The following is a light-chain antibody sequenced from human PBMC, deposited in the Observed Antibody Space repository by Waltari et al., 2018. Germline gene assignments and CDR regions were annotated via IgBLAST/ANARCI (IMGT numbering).Light chain of an antibody. CDR3: QQYNNWPLT. CDR1: RSVSSH. Sequence: EIVMTQSPATLSVSPGERATLSCRASRSVSSHLAWYQQKPGQAPRRIIDGASSRATGLPARFSGSGSGTEFTLTISSLQSEDFAVYYCQQYNNWPLTFGGGTKVEIK. J-gene: IGKJ4*01. CDR2: GAS. V-gene: IGKV3-15*01.